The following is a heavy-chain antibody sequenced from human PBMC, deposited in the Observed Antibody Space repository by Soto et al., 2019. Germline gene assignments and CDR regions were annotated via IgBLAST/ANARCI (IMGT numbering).Heavy chain of an antibody. CDR1: GFTFSSYA. J-gene: IGHJ6*02. Sequence: QVQLVESGGGVVQPGRSRRLSCAASGFTFSSYAMHWVRQAPGKGLEWVAVISYDGSNKYYADSVKGRFTISRDNSKNTLYLQMNSLRAEDTAVYYCARSRSSSGWTWDYYYYYGMDVWGQGTTVTVSS. CDR3: ARSRSSSGWTWDYYYYYGMDV. V-gene: IGHV3-30-3*01. D-gene: IGHD6-19*01. CDR2: ISYDGSNK.